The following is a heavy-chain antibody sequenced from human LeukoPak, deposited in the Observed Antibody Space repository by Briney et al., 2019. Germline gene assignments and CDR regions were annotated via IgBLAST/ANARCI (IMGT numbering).Heavy chain of an antibody. CDR1: GGSISSGDYY. D-gene: IGHD3-22*01. V-gene: IGHV4-30-4*01. CDR3: ARAPQDYDSSGSLFDY. J-gene: IGHJ4*02. Sequence: SQTLSLTCTVSGGSISSGDYYWRWIRQPPGKGLEWIGYIHYSGSTYYHPSLKSRVTISVDTSKNQFSLKLSSVTAADTAVYYCARAPQDYDSSGSLFDYWGQGTLVTVSS. CDR2: IHYSGST.